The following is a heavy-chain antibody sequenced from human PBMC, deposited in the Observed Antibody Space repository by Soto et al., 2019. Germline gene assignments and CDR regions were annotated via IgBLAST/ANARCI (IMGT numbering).Heavy chain of an antibody. Sequence: SQTLSLTCAISGDSVSINSAAWNLIRQSPSRGLQWLGRAYYRSKWYNHYAVSVKGRITVNPDTSKNQFSLQLNSVTPEDTAVYYCARSGPGGYIDYWGQGTLVTVSS. D-gene: IGHD3-22*01. V-gene: IGHV6-1*01. CDR2: AYYRSKWYN. J-gene: IGHJ4*02. CDR3: ARSGPGGYIDY. CDR1: GDSVSINSAA.